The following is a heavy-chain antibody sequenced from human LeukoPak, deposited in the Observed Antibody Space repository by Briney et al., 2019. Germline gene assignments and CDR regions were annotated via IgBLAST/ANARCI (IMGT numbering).Heavy chain of an antibody. V-gene: IGHV1-24*01. CDR1: AYSLNELS. CDR2: FDREDGEI. J-gene: IGHJ4*02. Sequence: ASVKVSCKVSAYSLNELSMHWVRQAPGKGLEWMGGFDREDGEIIYAANFQDRVTMTEDTSTDTAHMELSSLRSEDTAVYYCATMIRGVIVPYFKYWGQGTLVTVSS. D-gene: IGHD3-10*01. CDR3: ATMIRGVIVPYFKY.